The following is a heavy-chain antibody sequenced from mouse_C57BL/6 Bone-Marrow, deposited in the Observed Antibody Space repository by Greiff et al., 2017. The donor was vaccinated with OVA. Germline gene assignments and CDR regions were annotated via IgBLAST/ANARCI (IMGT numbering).Heavy chain of an antibody. CDR2: ISDGGSYT. V-gene: IGHV5-4*01. D-gene: IGHD2-12*01. J-gene: IGHJ2*01. Sequence: EVHLVESGGGLVKPGGSLKLSCAASGFTFSSYAMSWVRQTPEKRLEWVATISDGGSYTYYPDNVKGRFTISRDNSKNNRYRQMSHLKSEDTAMYYCAKGYSLDYWGQGTTLTVSS. CDR3: AKGYSLDY. CDR1: GFTFSSYA.